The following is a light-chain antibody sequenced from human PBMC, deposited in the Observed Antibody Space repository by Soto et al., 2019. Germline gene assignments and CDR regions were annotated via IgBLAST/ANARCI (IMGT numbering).Light chain of an antibody. V-gene: IGLV2-8*01. CDR3: SSYAGTLSWV. Sequence: QSALTQPPSASGSPGQSVTISCTGTSSDIGGYNYVSWFQQHPGKAPKLMIYEVSERPSGVPARFSGSKSGNTASLTVSGLLPEDEADYYCSSYAGTLSWVFGGGTKLTVL. CDR2: EVS. J-gene: IGLJ2*01. CDR1: SSDIGGYNY.